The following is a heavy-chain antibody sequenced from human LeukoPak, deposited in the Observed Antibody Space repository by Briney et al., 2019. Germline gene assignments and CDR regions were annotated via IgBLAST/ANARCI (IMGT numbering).Heavy chain of an antibody. Sequence: SETLSLTCTVSGGSISNNNYYWAWIRQPPGKGLECIGSIYYSGSPYYNPSLKSRVTISVDTSKNQFALRLSSVTAADTAVYYCATWRTAKTGFDYWGQGTLVTVSS. J-gene: IGHJ4*02. CDR1: GGSISNNNYY. D-gene: IGHD1-1*01. CDR3: ATWRTAKTGFDY. CDR2: IYYSGSP. V-gene: IGHV4-39*01.